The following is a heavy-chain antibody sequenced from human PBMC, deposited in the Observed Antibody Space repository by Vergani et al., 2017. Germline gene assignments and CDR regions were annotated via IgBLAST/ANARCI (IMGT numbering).Heavy chain of an antibody. Sequence: QVQLVESGGGVVQPGRSLRLSCAASGFTFSSYGMHWVRQAPGKGLEWVAAIWHNGSNKYYADSVEGRFTISRDNSKNTLYLQMNSLRADDTAAYYYARELYDSSVYGGNWFDAWGQGTLVTVSS. J-gene: IGHJ5*02. CDR3: ARELYDSSVYGGNWFDA. V-gene: IGHV3-33*01. CDR2: IWHNGSNK. D-gene: IGHD3-22*01. CDR1: GFTFSSYG.